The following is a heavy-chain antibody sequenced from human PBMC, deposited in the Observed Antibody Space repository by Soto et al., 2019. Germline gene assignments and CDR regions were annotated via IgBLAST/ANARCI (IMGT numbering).Heavy chain of an antibody. Sequence: GGSLRLSCAASGFTFSSYGMHWVRQAPGKGLEWVAVISYDGSNKYYADSVKGRFTISRDKSKNTLYLQMNSLRAEETAVYYCAKDRRVEMATMGYYFDYWGQGTLVTVSS. CDR1: GFTFSSYG. D-gene: IGHD5-12*01. J-gene: IGHJ4*02. CDR3: AKDRRVEMATMGYYFDY. CDR2: ISYDGSNK. V-gene: IGHV3-30*18.